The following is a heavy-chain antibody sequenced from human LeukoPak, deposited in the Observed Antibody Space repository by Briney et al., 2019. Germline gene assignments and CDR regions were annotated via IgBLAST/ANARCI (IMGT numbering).Heavy chain of an antibody. CDR2: IYYSGST. CDR3: ARGKRQLVRREKYYFDY. V-gene: IGHV4-59*12. J-gene: IGHJ4*02. CDR1: CGSISSYY. Sequence: SETLSLTCTVSCGSISSYYWSWIRQPPGKGLEWIGYIYYSGSTNYNPSLKSRVTISVDTSKNQFSLKLSSVTAADTAVYYCARGKRQLVRREKYYFDYWGQGTLVTVSS. D-gene: IGHD6-13*01.